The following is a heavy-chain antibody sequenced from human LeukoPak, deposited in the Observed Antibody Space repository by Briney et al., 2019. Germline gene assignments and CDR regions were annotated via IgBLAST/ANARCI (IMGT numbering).Heavy chain of an antibody. V-gene: IGHV1-18*01. D-gene: IGHD3-3*01. CDR2: ISAYNGNT. CDR1: GGTFSSYA. Sequence: ASVKVSCKASGGTFSSYAISWVRQAPGQGLEWMGWISAYNGNTNYAQKLQGRVTMTTDTSTSTAYMELRSLRSDDTAVYYCARAGPYDFWSGYWLDIWGQGTMVTVSS. J-gene: IGHJ3*02. CDR3: ARAGPYDFWSGYWLDI.